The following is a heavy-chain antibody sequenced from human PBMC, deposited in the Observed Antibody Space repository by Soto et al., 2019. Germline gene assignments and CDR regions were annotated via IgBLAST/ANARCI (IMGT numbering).Heavy chain of an antibody. CDR1: GFTFSSYG. CDR2: IWYDGSNK. CDR3: AREGDAEQWLN. D-gene: IGHD6-19*01. Sequence: QVQLVESGGGVVQPGRSLRLSCAASGFTFSSYGMHWVRQAPGKGLEWVAVIWYDGSNKYYADSVKGRFTISRDNSKNTLYLQMNSLRAEDTAVYYCAREGDAEQWLNWGQGTLVTVSS. V-gene: IGHV3-33*01. J-gene: IGHJ4*02.